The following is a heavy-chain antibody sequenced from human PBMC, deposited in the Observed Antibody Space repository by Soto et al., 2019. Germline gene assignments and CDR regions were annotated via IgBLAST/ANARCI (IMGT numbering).Heavy chain of an antibody. J-gene: IGHJ4*02. V-gene: IGHV1-46*04. CDR2: INPGACST. Sequence: QVQLVQSGAEVTKPGASVKVSCKASGYTFTNYFLHWVRQAPGQGLEWMAIINPGACSTNYAQTLQGRVTMTRDTSTSTVNMELNSLRSEVTAVYYCARGGMTANYAVRGNCDYWGQGTLVTVSS. CDR1: GYTFTNYF. CDR3: ARGGMTANYAVRGNCDY. D-gene: IGHD3-10*01.